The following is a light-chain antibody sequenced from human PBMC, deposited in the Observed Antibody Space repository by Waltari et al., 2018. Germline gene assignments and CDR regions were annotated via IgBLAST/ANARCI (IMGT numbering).Light chain of an antibody. CDR1: QAISHS. Sequence: DIQMTQSPSSLSGSIGDRVTIICRASQAISHSLAWYQEKPGKVPKLLIYASSRLESGVPSRFSGSGSGTGYTLTISSLQAEDFATYYCQQYFRIPFTFGGGTKVDIK. CDR3: QQYFRIPFT. V-gene: IGKV1-NL1*01. CDR2: ASS. J-gene: IGKJ4*01.